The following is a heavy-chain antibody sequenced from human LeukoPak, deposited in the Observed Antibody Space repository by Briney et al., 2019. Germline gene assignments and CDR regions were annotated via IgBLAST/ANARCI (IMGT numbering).Heavy chain of an antibody. CDR2: IYPGDSDT. Sequence: GESLKISCKGSGYSFSSYWIGWVRQMPGKGLEWMGIIYPGDSDTKYSPSFQGQVTISADRSISIAYLQWSSLKASDTAMHYCARFPTNPYDFWSGNRAFDIWGQGTMVTVSS. J-gene: IGHJ3*02. CDR3: ARFPTNPYDFWSGNRAFDI. CDR1: GYSFSSYW. V-gene: IGHV5-51*01. D-gene: IGHD3-3*01.